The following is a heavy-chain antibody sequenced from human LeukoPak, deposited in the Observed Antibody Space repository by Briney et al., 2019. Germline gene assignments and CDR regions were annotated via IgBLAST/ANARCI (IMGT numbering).Heavy chain of an antibody. CDR3: ARALLGRKIAAAPDY. D-gene: IGHD6-13*01. J-gene: IGHJ4*02. CDR1: GFTFSDYP. CDR2: ISSSSSYI. V-gene: IGHV3-21*01. Sequence: GGCLRLSCEAPGFTFSDYPMHWVRQAPGKGLEWVSSISSSSSYIYYADSVKGRFTISRDNAKNSLYLQMNSLRAEDTAVYYCARALLGRKIAAAPDYWGQGTLVTVSS.